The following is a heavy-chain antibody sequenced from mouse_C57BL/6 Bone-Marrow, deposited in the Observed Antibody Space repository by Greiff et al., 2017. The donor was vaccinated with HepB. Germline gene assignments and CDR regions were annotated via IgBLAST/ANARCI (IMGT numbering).Heavy chain of an antibody. J-gene: IGHJ2*01. D-gene: IGHD1-1*01. CDR1: GYTFTDYY. Sequence: EVQLQQSGPELVKPGASVKISCKASGYTFTDYYMNWVKQSHGKSLEWIGDINPNNGGTSYNQKFKGKATLTVDKSSSTAYMELRSLTSEDSAVYYCARYEITTVVRLFDYWGQGTTLTVSS. CDR2: INPNNGGT. V-gene: IGHV1-26*01. CDR3: ARYEITTVVRLFDY.